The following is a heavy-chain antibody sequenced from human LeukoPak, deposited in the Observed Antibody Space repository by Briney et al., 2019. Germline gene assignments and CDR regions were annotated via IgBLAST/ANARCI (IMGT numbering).Heavy chain of an antibody. CDR2: IIGYNGNT. CDR1: GYTFTSNG. V-gene: IGHV1-18*01. Sequence: ASVKVSCKASGYTFTSNGITWVRQAPGQGLEWMGWIIGYNGNTNYAQKLQGRVTMTTDRSTSTAYMELRSLTSDDTAVYYCARGALAQPFYYYMDVWGKGTTVTVSS. D-gene: IGHD3-3*02. CDR3: ARGALAQPFYYYMDV. J-gene: IGHJ6*03.